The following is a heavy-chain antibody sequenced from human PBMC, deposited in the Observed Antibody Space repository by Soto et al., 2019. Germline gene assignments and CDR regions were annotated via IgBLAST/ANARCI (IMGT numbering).Heavy chain of an antibody. CDR3: ATTVRGVSHFDY. CDR2: IYYSGST. J-gene: IGHJ4*02. CDR1: GGSISSYY. Sequence: QVQLQESGPGLVKPSETLSLTCTVSGGSISSYYWSWIRQPPGKGLEWIGYIYYSGSTNYNPSLNSRVTISVDTSKNQFSLKLRSVTVADTAVYYCATTVRGVSHFDYWGQGTLVTVSS. D-gene: IGHD3-10*01. V-gene: IGHV4-59*01.